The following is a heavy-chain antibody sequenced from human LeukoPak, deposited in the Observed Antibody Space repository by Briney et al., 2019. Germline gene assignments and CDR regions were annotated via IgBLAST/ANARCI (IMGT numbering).Heavy chain of an antibody. J-gene: IGHJ6*03. V-gene: IGHV4-34*01. CDR1: GGSFSGYY. D-gene: IGHD1-1*01. CDR3: ARGDLQLGRRCYYMDV. CDR2: INHSGST. Sequence: SETLSLTCAVSGGSFSGYYWSWIRQPPRKGLEWIGEINHSGSTNYNPSLQSRVTISVDTSKNQFSPKLSSVTAAVTAVYYCARGDLQLGRRCYYMDVWGKGATVTVSS.